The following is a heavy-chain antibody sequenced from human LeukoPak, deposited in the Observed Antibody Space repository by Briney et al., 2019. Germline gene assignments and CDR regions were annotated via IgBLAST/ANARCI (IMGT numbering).Heavy chain of an antibody. V-gene: IGHV3-21*01. CDR1: GFTFSTYS. CDR2: ISSSSSYI. CDR3: AGEGSYYFDY. J-gene: IGHJ4*02. Sequence: GGSLRLSCVASGFTFSTYSMNWVRQAPGKGLEWVSSISSSSSYIYYADSVKGRFTISRDNAKNSLYLQMNSLRAEYTAVYYCAGEGSYYFDYWGQGTLVTVSS.